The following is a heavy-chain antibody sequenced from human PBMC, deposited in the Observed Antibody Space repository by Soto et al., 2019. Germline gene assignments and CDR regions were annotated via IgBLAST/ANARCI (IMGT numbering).Heavy chain of an antibody. D-gene: IGHD3-3*01. CDR3: ARFLELYNWFDP. V-gene: IGHV3-21*01. Sequence: GGSLRLSCAASGFTSSRYSMNWVRQAPGKGLEWVSSISSSSSYIYYADSVKGRFTISRDNAKNSLYLQMNSLRAEDTAVYYCARFLELYNWFDPWGQGTLVTVSS. CDR2: ISSSSSYI. CDR1: GFTSSRYS. J-gene: IGHJ5*02.